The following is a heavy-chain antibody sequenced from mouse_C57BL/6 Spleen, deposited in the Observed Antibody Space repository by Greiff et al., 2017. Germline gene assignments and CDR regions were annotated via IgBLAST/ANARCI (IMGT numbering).Heavy chain of an antibody. Sequence: VQLQQSGAELVKPGASVKISCKASGYAFSSYWMNWVKQRPGKGLEWIGQINPGDGDTNYNGKFKGKDTLTADKSSSTAYMQLSSLTSEDSAVYFCARDSNYVGDYAMDYWGQGTSVTVSS. D-gene: IGHD2-5*01. J-gene: IGHJ4*01. CDR1: GYAFSSYW. CDR3: ARDSNYVGDYAMDY. V-gene: IGHV1-80*01. CDR2: INPGDGDT.